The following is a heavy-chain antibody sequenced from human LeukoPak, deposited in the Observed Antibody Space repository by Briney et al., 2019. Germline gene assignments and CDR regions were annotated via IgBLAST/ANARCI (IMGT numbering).Heavy chain of an antibody. CDR3: ASLNRGLIDY. Sequence: PSETLSLTCTVSGGSISSSSYYWGWIRQPPGKGLEWIGSIYYSGSTYYNPSLKSRVTISVDTSKNQFSLRLNSVTAADTAVYYCASLNRGLIDYWGQGTLVTVSS. CDR2: IYYSGST. CDR1: GGSISSSSYY. V-gene: IGHV4-39*01. J-gene: IGHJ4*02. D-gene: IGHD3-10*01.